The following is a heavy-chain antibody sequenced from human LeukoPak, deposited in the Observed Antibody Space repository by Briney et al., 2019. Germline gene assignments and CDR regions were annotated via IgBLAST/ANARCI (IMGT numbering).Heavy chain of an antibody. V-gene: IGHV4-4*07. CDR1: GGSISSYY. D-gene: IGHD3-3*01. J-gene: IGHJ4*02. CDR3: ARVRIFGVVAYCFDY. CDR2: IYTSGST. Sequence: PSETLSLTCTVSGGSISSYYWSWIRQPAGKGLEWIGRIYTSGSTNYNPSLKSRVTMSVDTSKNQFSLKLSSVTAADTAVYYCARVRIFGVVAYCFDYWGQGTLVTVSS.